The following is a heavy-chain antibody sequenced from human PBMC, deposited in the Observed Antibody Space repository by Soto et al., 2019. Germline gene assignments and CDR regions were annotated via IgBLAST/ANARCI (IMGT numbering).Heavy chain of an antibody. J-gene: IGHJ6*02. V-gene: IGHV4-39*01. D-gene: IGHD6-19*01. CDR2: IYYSGST. CDR1: GGSISSSSYY. CDR3: ARSVAGVGMDV. Sequence: QLQLQESGPGLVKPSETLSLTCTVSGGSISSSSYYWGWIRQPPGKGLEWIGSIYYSGSTYYNPSLKSRVTISVDTSKNQFSLKLSSVTAADTAVYYCARSVAGVGMDVWGQGTTVTVSS.